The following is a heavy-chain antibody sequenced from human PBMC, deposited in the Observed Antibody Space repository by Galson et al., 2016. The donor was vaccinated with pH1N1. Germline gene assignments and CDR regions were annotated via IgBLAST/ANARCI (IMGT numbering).Heavy chain of an antibody. Sequence: SLRLSCAASGFDFPNKWMHWVRQVPGKGLEWVAVIWYDGSNRYYADSVKGRFTISRDNSKNTLYLQMNSLRAEDTAVYYCARGLLRDYGMDVWGQGTTVTVSS. CDR2: IWYDGSNR. J-gene: IGHJ6*02. CDR3: ARGLLRDYGMDV. CDR1: GFDFPNKW. V-gene: IGHV3-33*08.